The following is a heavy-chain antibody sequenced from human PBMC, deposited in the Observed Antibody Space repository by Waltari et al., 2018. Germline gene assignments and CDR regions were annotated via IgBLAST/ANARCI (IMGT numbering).Heavy chain of an antibody. Sequence: QVQLVQSWAEVKKPGSSVKVSCKASGGTFSSYAISWVRQAPGQGLEWMGGINPISGTANYAQKFQGRCTITADESTSTAYMELSSLRSEDTAVYYCARGPIAARPRYNFDYWGQGTLVTVSS. J-gene: IGHJ4*02. CDR3: ARGPIAARPRYNFDY. CDR1: GGTFSSYA. V-gene: IGHV1-69*13. D-gene: IGHD6-6*01. CDR2: INPISGTA.